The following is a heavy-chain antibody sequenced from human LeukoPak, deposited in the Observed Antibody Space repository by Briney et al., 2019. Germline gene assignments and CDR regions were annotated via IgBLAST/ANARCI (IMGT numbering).Heavy chain of an antibody. D-gene: IGHD5-24*01. CDR2: IYYSGST. J-gene: IGHJ4*02. CDR1: GGSISSSSYY. Sequence: PSETLSLTCTVSGGSISSSSYYWGWIRQPPGKGLEWIGSIYYSGSTYYNPSLKSRVTISVDTSKNQFSLKLSSVTAADTAVYYCARRDGYNLHFDYWGQGTLVTVSS. CDR3: ARRDGYNLHFDY. V-gene: IGHV4-39*01.